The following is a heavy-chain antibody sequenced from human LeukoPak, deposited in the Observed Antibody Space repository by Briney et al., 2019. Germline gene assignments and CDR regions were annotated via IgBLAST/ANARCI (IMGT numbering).Heavy chain of an antibody. CDR2: INHSGST. D-gene: IGHD3-22*01. CDR1: GGSLSGYY. V-gene: IGHV4-34*01. CDR3: ARPSDYYDSSGYYDY. Sequence: PSETLSLTCAVYGGSLSGYYWSWIRQPPGKGLEWIGEINHSGSTNYNPSLKSRVTISVDTSKNQFSLKLSSVTAADTAVYYCARPSDYYDSSGYYDYWGQGTLVTVSS. J-gene: IGHJ4*02.